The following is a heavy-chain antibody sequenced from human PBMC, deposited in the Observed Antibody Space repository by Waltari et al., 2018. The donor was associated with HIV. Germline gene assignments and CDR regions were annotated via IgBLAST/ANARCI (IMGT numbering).Heavy chain of an antibody. V-gene: IGHV3-30*02. J-gene: IGHJ4*02. CDR1: GFTFSSYG. Sequence: QVQLVESGGGVVQPGGSLSLSCAASGFTFSSYGMHWVRPAPGKGLEWVAFIRYDGSNKYYADSVKGRFTISRDNSKNTLYLQMNSLRAEDTAVYYCAKDHYYDSSGPGYWGQGTLVTVSS. CDR3: AKDHYYDSSGPGY. CDR2: IRYDGSNK. D-gene: IGHD3-22*01.